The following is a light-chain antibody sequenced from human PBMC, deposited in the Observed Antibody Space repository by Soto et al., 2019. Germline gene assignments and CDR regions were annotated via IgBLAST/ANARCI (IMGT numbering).Light chain of an antibody. J-gene: IGKJ1*01. CDR1: QSINAR. CDR3: QQYNSYPWT. CDR2: DAS. V-gene: IGKV1-5*01. Sequence: DIQMTQSPSTLSASVGDRVTITCPASQSINARLAWHQQKPGKAPKVLIYDASNLESGVPSRFSGSGSGREFTLTISSLQPDDFATYYCQQYNSYPWTFGQGTKVDIK.